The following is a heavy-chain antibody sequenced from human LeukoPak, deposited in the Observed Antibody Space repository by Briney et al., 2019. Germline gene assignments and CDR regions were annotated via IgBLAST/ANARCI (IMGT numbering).Heavy chain of an antibody. CDR3: ARDRNLYNWFDP. V-gene: IGHV4-59*01. CDR1: GGSISSSY. D-gene: IGHD1-14*01. Sequence: SGTLSLTCTVAGGSISSSYWSWIRQPPGKGLEWMGYIYYSGSTNYNPSLKSRVTISVDTSKNQFSLKLSSVTAADTAVYYCARDRNLYNWFDPWGQGTLVTVSS. J-gene: IGHJ5*02. CDR2: IYYSGST.